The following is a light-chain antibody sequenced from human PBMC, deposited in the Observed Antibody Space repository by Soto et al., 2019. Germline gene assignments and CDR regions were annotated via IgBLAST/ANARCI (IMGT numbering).Light chain of an antibody. J-gene: IGLJ1*01. CDR2: SSN. CDR3: AAWDDSLNGYV. Sequence: QSVLPQPPSASGTPGPRVTISCSGSSSNIGSNTVNWYQQLPGTAPKLLIYSSNQRPSGVPDRFSGSKSGTSASLAISGLQSEDEADYYCAAWDDSLNGYVFGTGTKVTVL. V-gene: IGLV1-44*01. CDR1: SSNIGSNT.